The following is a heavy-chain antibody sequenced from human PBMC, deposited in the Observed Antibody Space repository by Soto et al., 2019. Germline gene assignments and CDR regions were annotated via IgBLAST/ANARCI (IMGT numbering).Heavy chain of an antibody. D-gene: IGHD3-3*01. J-gene: IGHJ6*02. CDR2: IGGGGN. CDR3: AKGGLTIPPVAIDV. V-gene: IGHV3-23*01. CDR1: GFTFSSYW. Sequence: LRLSCAASGFTFSSYWVSWVRQAPGKGLEWVSSIGGGGNNAASVEGRFSISRDNSKNTLYLQMHSLRAGDTAIYYCAKGGLTIPPVAIDVWGQGTTVTVSS.